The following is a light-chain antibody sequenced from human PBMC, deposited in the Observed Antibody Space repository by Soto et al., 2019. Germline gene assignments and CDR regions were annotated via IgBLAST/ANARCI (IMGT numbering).Light chain of an antibody. J-gene: IGLJ1*01. CDR2: DDG. Sequence: YELTQPPSVSVAPGQTARITCGGNNIGSKSVHWYQQKPGQAPVLVIYDDGDRPSGIPERFSGSNSGNTATLTISRVEAGDEADYFCQVWDSSSDHREVFGNGTKVTVL. CDR3: QVWDSSSDHREV. V-gene: IGLV3-21*02. CDR1: NIGSKS.